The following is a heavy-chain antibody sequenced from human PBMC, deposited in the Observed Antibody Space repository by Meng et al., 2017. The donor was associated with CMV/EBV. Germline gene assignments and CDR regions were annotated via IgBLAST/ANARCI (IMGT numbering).Heavy chain of an antibody. D-gene: IGHD3-22*01. CDR1: GYTFTGYY. CDR2: TIPILEIS. J-gene: IGHJ3*02. Sequence: SVKVSCKASGYTFTGYYMHWVRQAPGQGLEWMGGTIPILEISKYAQKFQGRVTITTDKSTNTPYMELSSLRPEDTAVYYCARSPYYYDSSVAAGAFDIWGQGTMVTVSS. V-gene: IGHV1-69*10. CDR3: ARSPYYYDSSVAAGAFDI.